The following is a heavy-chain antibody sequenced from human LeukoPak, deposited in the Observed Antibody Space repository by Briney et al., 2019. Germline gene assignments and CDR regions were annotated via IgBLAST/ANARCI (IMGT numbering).Heavy chain of an antibody. Sequence: PSGTLSLTCAVYGGSFSGYYWSWIRQPPGKGLEWIGEINHSGSTNYNPSLKSRVTISVDTSKNQFSLKLSSVTTADTAVYYCARGLDYYDSSGYSDYWGQGTLVTVSS. CDR3: ARGLDYYDSSGYSDY. D-gene: IGHD3-22*01. J-gene: IGHJ4*02. V-gene: IGHV4-34*01. CDR1: GGSFSGYY. CDR2: INHSGST.